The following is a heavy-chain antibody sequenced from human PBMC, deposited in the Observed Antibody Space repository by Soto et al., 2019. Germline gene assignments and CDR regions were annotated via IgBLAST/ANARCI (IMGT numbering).Heavy chain of an antibody. CDR3: AKATHPPSSLLRFLEAVDY. CDR1: GFTFSSYA. J-gene: IGHJ4*02. Sequence: GGSLRLSCAASGFTFSSYAMSWVRQAPGKGLEWVSAISGSGGSTYYADSVKGRFTISRDNSKNTLYLQMNSLRAEDTAVYYCAKATHPPSSLLRFLEAVDYWGQGTLVTVSS. D-gene: IGHD3-3*01. CDR2: ISGSGGST. V-gene: IGHV3-23*01.